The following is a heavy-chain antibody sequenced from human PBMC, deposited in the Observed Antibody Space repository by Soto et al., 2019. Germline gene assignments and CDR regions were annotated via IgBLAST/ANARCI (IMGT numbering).Heavy chain of an antibody. V-gene: IGHV2-5*01. CDR2: IYWNDDK. CDR1: GFSLSTSGVG. Sequence: QITLKESGPTLVKPTQTLTLTCTFSGFSLSTSGVGVGWIRQPPGKALEWLALIYWNDDKRYSPSLKSRLTITKDTSKNQVVLTMTNMDPVDTATYYCADRGPVTTVTTYYYYYGMDVWGQGTTVTVSS. CDR3: ADRGPVTTVTTYYYYYGMDV. D-gene: IGHD4-4*01. J-gene: IGHJ6*02.